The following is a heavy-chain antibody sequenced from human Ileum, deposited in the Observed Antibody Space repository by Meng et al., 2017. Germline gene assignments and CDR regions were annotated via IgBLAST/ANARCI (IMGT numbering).Heavy chain of an antibody. J-gene: IGHJ4*02. Sequence: QVQLQESGPGLVKPSQTLSLTCTVTGGSISSDGSSWSCIRQHPGKGLEFIGYIYPSGSAYYNPSLKSRVNISADTSKNKFSLKLSSVTAADTAVYYCARGAAPGGVVGGCFDYWGQGTLVTVSS. CDR1: GGSISSDGSS. D-gene: IGHD3-16*01. CDR2: IYPSGSA. V-gene: IGHV4-31*03. CDR3: ARGAAPGGVVGGCFDY.